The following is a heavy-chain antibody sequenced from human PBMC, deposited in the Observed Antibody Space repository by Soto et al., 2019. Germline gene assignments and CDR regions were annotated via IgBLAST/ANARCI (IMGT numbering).Heavy chain of an antibody. CDR2: MNPMNGAA. CDR1: GYDFTAYD. CDR3: GRGPSPRAPAGGTPYYYAMDV. V-gene: IGHV1-8*02. Sequence: GASVKGSCKASGYDFTAYDINWVRQASGQGLEWMGWMNPMNGAAGSARRFQGRVSMARNTATGTAYLELTSLRSDDTAVYYCGRGPSPRAPAGGTPYYYAMDVWGQGTSVTVS. D-gene: IGHD6-13*01. J-gene: IGHJ6*02.